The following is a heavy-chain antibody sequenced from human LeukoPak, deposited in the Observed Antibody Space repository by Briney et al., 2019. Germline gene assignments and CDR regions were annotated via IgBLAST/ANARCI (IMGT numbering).Heavy chain of an antibody. CDR2: IYYSGST. CDR3: ARDRSYSSGFCYYYYGMDV. J-gene: IGHJ6*04. CDR1: GGSISSYY. V-gene: IGHV4-59*01. Sequence: SETLSLTCTVSGGSISSYYWSWIRQPPGKGLEWIGYIYYSGSTNYNPSLKSRVTISVDTSKNQFSLKLSSVTAADTAVYYCARDRSYSSGFCYYYYGMDVWGKGTTVTVSS. D-gene: IGHD6-19*01.